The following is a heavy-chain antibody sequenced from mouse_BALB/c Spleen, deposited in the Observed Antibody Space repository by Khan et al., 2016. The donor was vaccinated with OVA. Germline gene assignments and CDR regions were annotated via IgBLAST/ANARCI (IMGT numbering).Heavy chain of an antibody. J-gene: IGHJ2*01. CDR2: ISYSGST. CDR3: ARSIMAN. Sequence: EVQLQESGPGLVKPSQSLSLTCTVTGYSITSDYAWNWIRQFPGNKLEWMGYISYSGSTSYHPSLKSRISITRDPSKNQFFLQLNSVTTEDKATYYCARSIMANWGQGTTLTVSS. V-gene: IGHV3-2*02. CDR1: GYSITSDYA.